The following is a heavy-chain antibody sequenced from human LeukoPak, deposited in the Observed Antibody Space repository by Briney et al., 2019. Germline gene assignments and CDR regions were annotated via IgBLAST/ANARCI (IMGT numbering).Heavy chain of an antibody. CDR3: ARAGRYYDILTGYYYFDY. J-gene: IGHJ4*02. CDR2: ISAYNGNT. Sequence: ASVKVSCKASGYTFTSYGISWVRQAPGQGLEWMGWISAYNGNTNYAQKLQGRVTMTTGTSTSTAYMELRSLRSDDTAAYYCARAGRYYDILTGYYYFDYWGQGTLVTVSS. D-gene: IGHD3-9*01. V-gene: IGHV1-18*01. CDR1: GYTFTSYG.